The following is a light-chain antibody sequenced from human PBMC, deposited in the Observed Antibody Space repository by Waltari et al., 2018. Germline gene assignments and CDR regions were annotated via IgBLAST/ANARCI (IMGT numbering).Light chain of an antibody. CDR3: QQYGSSVMYT. Sequence: VLTQSPGTLSLSPGERATLSCRASQSITKRCFAWYQQKPGQAPRLLIYGASSRAAGIPDRFSGSGSGTDFTLTISGLEPEDSAVYYCQQYGSSVMYTFGQGTKLEIK. CDR2: GAS. V-gene: IGKV3-20*01. CDR1: QSITKRC. J-gene: IGKJ2*01.